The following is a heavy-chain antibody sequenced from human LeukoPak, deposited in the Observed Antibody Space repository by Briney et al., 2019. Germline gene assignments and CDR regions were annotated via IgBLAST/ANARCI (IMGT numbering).Heavy chain of an antibody. CDR1: GFTFSTYT. V-gene: IGHV3-21*01. D-gene: IGHD1-14*01. Sequence: GGSLRLSCAASGFTFSTYTMNWVRQAPGKGLEWVSSISTSSTYIYYADSVKGRFTISRDNAKNSVYLQMNTLRAEDTAVYYCARETTEAFDYWGQRTLVTVSS. J-gene: IGHJ4*02. CDR2: ISTSSTYI. CDR3: ARETTEAFDY.